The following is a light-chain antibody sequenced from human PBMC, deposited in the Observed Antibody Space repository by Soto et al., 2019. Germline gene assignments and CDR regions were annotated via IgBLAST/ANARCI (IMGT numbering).Light chain of an antibody. V-gene: IGKV3-15*01. CDR3: QQYNNWPHT. CDR1: QTVNNN. CDR2: GAS. Sequence: XSVSPGERATLSCRASQTVNNNLAWYQQKPGQAPRLLIYGASARATGIPARFSGSGSGTEFTLTISSLQAEDFAVYYCQQYNNWPHTFGGGTKVEIK. J-gene: IGKJ4*01.